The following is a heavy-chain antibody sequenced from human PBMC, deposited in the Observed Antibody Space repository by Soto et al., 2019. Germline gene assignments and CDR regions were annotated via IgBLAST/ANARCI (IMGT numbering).Heavy chain of an antibody. D-gene: IGHD3-3*01. CDR2: ISYDGSNK. J-gene: IGHJ6*02. CDR1: GFTFSSYA. V-gene: IGHV3-30-3*01. Sequence: VQLVESGGGVVQPGRSLRLSCAASGFTFSSYAMHWVRQAPGKGLEWVAVISYDGSNKYYADSVKGRFTISRDNSKNTLYLQMNSLRAEDTAVYYCARDGYDFWSGYRHYYYYYGMDVWGQGTTVTVSS. CDR3: ARDGYDFWSGYRHYYYYYGMDV.